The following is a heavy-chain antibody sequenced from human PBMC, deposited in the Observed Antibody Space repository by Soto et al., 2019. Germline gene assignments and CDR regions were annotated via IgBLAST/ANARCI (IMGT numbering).Heavy chain of an antibody. CDR1: GFTFSSYS. V-gene: IGHV3-21*01. CDR3: ARGLSGSQYGMDV. CDR2: ISSSSSYI. Sequence: GGSLRLSCAASGFTFSSYSMNWVRQAPGKGLEWVSSISSSSSYIYYADSVKGRFTISRDNAKNSLYLQMNSLRAEDTAVYYCARGLSGSQYGMDVWGQGTTVTVSS. J-gene: IGHJ6*02. D-gene: IGHD1-26*01.